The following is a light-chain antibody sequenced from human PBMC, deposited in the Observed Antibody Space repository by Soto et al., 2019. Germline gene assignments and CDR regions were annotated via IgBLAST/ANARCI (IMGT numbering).Light chain of an antibody. CDR2: AAS. CDR1: QSVRTY. Sequence: DIQMTQSPSSLSASVGDRVTITCRASQSVRTYLNWYQQKPGKAPKLLISAASNLQSAVPSRFSGSGSGTDFTLTSYSLHPEGLATYYCQQSYSTPSTFGQGTKLEIK. CDR3: QQSYSTPST. J-gene: IGKJ2*01. V-gene: IGKV1-39*01.